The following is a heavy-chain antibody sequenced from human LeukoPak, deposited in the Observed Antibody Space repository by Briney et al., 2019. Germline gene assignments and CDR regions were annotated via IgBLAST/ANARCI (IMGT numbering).Heavy chain of an antibody. CDR1: GGSFSGYY. CDR3: ARYGGGSYWYFNL. J-gene: IGHJ2*01. Sequence: PETLSLTCAVYGGSFSGYYWSWIRQPPGKGLEWIGEINHSGSTNYNPSLKSRVTISVDTSNNQFSLKLSSVTAADTAVYFCARYGGGSYWYFNLWGRGTLVTVSS. CDR2: INHSGST. D-gene: IGHD2-15*01. V-gene: IGHV4-34*01.